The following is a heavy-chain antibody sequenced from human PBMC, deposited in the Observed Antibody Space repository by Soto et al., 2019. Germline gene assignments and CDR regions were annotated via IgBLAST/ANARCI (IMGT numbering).Heavy chain of an antibody. Sequence: ASVKVSCKASGYTFTSYDINWVRQATGQGLEWMGWMNPNSGNTGYAQKFQGRVTMTRNTSISTAYMELSSLRSEDTAVYYCARVHCGGDCRPGEGFYYYGMDVWGQGTTVTVSS. J-gene: IGHJ6*02. CDR3: ARVHCGGDCRPGEGFYYYGMDV. V-gene: IGHV1-8*01. CDR1: GYTFTSYD. CDR2: MNPNSGNT. D-gene: IGHD2-21*01.